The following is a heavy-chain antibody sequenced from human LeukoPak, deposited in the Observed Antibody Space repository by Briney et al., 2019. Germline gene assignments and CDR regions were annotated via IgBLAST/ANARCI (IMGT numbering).Heavy chain of an antibody. CDR3: ARGYIVVVTAIRPFDY. CDR1: GYSISSGYF. V-gene: IGHV4-38-2*02. CDR2: IYHSGST. J-gene: IGHJ4*02. Sequence: PSETLSLTCSVSGYSISSGYFWGWIRQPPGKGLEWIGRIYHSGSTYYDPSLKSRVTISVDTSKNQFSLKLSSVTAADTAVYYCARGYIVVVTAIRPFDYWGQGTLVTVSS. D-gene: IGHD2-21*02.